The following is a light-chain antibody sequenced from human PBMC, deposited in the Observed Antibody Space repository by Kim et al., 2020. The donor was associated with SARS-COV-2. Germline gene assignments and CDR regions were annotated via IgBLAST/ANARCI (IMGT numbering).Light chain of an antibody. CDR1: QSVSRRY. CDR2: GAS. Sequence: PGERAPPSCRASQSVSRRYLAWYQQKPGQAPRLLIYGASSRATGIPDRFSGSGSGTDFTLTISRLEPEDFAVYYCQQYGSSPQTFGQGTKVDIK. CDR3: QQYGSSPQT. V-gene: IGKV3-20*01. J-gene: IGKJ1*01.